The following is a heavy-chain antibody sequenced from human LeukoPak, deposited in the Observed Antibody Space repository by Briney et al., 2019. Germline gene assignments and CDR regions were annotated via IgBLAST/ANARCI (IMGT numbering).Heavy chain of an antibody. Sequence: GESLKISCKGSGYTFTSYWIGWVRQMPGKGLEWMGIIYPGDSDTRYSPSFQGQVTISADKSISTAYLQWSSLKASDTAMYYCARQRRIWRDGYNLGSYFDYWGQGTLVTVSS. D-gene: IGHD5-24*01. CDR1: GYTFTSYW. CDR3: ARQRRIWRDGYNLGSYFDY. J-gene: IGHJ4*02. CDR2: IYPGDSDT. V-gene: IGHV5-51*01.